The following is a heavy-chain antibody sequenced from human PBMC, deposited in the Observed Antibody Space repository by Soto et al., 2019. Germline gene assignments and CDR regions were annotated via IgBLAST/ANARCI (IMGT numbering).Heavy chain of an antibody. CDR2: ISQSGNT. V-gene: IGHV4-34*01. CDR1: SGSFSGYY. Sequence: SETLFLTCSIYSGSFSGYYWSWIRQPPGKGLEWIGEISQSGNTNYSPSLKSRVSISIDTSKKQFSLNLASVSAADTAVYYCARAPKVSGSSQTRPDFWGQGTLVTVSS. J-gene: IGHJ4*02. D-gene: IGHD6-6*01. CDR3: ARAPKVSGSSQTRPDF.